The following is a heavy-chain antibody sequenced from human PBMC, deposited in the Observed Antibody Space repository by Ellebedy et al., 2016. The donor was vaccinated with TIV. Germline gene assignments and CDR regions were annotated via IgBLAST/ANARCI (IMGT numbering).Heavy chain of an antibody. D-gene: IGHD1-14*01. Sequence: PGGSLRLSCAASGFTFTNSWMSWVRQAPGKGLEWVAVISYDGTYKYYADSVKGRFTISRDSSKNTLYLQMNSLRAIDTAVYYCARGVGNPGGWFDPWGQGTLVTVSS. CDR2: ISYDGTYK. V-gene: IGHV3-30*03. J-gene: IGHJ5*02. CDR1: GFTFTNSW. CDR3: ARGVGNPGGWFDP.